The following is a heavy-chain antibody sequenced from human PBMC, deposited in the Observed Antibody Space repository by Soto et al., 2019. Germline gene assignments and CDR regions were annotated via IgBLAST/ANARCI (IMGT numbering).Heavy chain of an antibody. CDR3: ARDPGGVPAGHYYGMDV. Sequence: AGGSLRLSCAASGFIFRNYGMHWVRQAPGKGLEWVAVIWFDGSNEDYADSVRGRFTISRDNARNTLDLQMNSLRVEDTAVYYCARDPGGVPAGHYYGMDVWGQGTMVTVSS. J-gene: IGHJ6*02. CDR2: IWFDGSNE. CDR1: GFIFRNYG. D-gene: IGHD2-2*01. V-gene: IGHV3-33*01.